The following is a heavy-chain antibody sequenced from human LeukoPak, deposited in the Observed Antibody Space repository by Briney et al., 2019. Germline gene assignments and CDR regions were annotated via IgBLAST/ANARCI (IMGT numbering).Heavy chain of an antibody. CDR2: IYYSGST. J-gene: IGHJ4*02. Sequence: PAETLSLTCAVSGGSISSTTSYWGWIRQPPGKGLEWIGRIYYSGSTFYNPSLKSRVTISVDTSKNQLSLRLSSVTAADTAVYYCARHGSTDYFDYWGQGTLVTVSS. CDR3: ARHGSTDYFDY. V-gene: IGHV4-39*01. D-gene: IGHD2-2*03. CDR1: GGSISSTTSY.